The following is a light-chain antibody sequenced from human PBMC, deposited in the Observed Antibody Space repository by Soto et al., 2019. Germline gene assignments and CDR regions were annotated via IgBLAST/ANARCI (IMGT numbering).Light chain of an antibody. Sequence: EIVLTRSPGTLSLSPGERATLSCRASQSVSSSYLAWYQQKPGQPPRLLIYDAFIRATGIPARFSGSESGTDFTLTISSLEPEDFAVYYCQQRSNWPLTFGQGTRLEIK. V-gene: IGKV3D-20*02. CDR2: DAF. CDR3: QQRSNWPLT. CDR1: QSVSSSY. J-gene: IGKJ5*01.